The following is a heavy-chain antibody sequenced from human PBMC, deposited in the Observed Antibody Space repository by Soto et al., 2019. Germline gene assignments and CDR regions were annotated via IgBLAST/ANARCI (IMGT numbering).Heavy chain of an antibody. V-gene: IGHV3-30-3*01. Sequence: GGSLRLSCAASGFTFSSYAMHWVRQAPGKGLEWVAVISYDGSNKYYADSVKGRFTISRVNSKNTLYLQMNSPRAEDTAVYYCARDKNVVVITTVDYWGQGTLVTVSS. CDR1: GFTFSSYA. D-gene: IGHD3-22*01. CDR3: ARDKNVVVITTVDY. CDR2: ISYDGSNK. J-gene: IGHJ4*02.